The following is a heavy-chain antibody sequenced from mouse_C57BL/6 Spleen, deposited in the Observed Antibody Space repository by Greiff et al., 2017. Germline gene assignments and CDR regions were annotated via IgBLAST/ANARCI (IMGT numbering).Heavy chain of an antibody. CDR3: AGNDGYEGSGYAMDY. CDR2: IHPNSGST. V-gene: IGHV1-64*01. J-gene: IGHJ4*01. CDR1: GYTFTSYW. D-gene: IGHD2-3*01. Sequence: QVQLQQPGAELVKPGASVKLSCKASGYTFTSYWMHWVKQRPGQGLEWIGMIHPNSGSTNYNEKFKSKATLTVDKASSTAYMQLSSLTSEDSAVYYCAGNDGYEGSGYAMDYWGQGTSVTVSS.